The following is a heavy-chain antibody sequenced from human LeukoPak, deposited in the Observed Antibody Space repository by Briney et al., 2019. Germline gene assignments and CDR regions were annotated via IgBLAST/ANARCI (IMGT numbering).Heavy chain of an antibody. D-gene: IGHD3-3*01. CDR1: GFTFTSSA. Sequence: ASVKVSCKASGFTFTSSAVQWVRQARGQRLEWIGWIVVGSGNTNYAQKFQERVTITRDMSTSTAYMELSSLRSEDTAVYYCAADVHDSLGMDVWGQGTTVTVSS. V-gene: IGHV1-58*01. J-gene: IGHJ6*02. CDR3: AADVHDSLGMDV. CDR2: IVVGSGNT.